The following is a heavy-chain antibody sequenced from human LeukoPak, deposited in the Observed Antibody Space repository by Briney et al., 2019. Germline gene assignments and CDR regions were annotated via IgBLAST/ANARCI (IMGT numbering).Heavy chain of an antibody. CDR2: IYYTGST. V-gene: IGHV4-30-4*01. CDR1: GGSISRGDYY. J-gene: IGHJ5*02. D-gene: IGHD3-3*01. CDR3: AREGFAFNWFDP. Sequence: SGTLSLTCTVSGGSISRGDYYWSWIRQPPGKGLEWIGYIYYTGSTHYNPSLKSRVTISVDTSKNQFSLKLSSVTAADTAVYYCAREGFAFNWFDPWGQGTLVTVSS.